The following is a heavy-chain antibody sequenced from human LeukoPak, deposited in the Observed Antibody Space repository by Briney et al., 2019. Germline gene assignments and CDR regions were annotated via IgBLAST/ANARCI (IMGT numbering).Heavy chain of an antibody. CDR2: IHHSGST. V-gene: IGHV4-38-2*01. CDR3: GLSKLGIAVAGPIDY. D-gene: IGHD6-19*01. CDR1: GYSISSGYY. Sequence: SETLSLTCAVSGYSISSGYYWGWIRQPPGKGLEWIGSIHHSGSTCYNPSLKSRLTVSVDTSKNQFSLKLSSVTAADTAIYYCGLSKLGIAVAGPIDYWGQGTLVTVSS. J-gene: IGHJ4*01.